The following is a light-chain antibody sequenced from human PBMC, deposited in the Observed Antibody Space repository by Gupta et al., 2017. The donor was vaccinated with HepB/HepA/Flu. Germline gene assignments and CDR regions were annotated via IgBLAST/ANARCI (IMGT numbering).Light chain of an antibody. CDR1: QSVSSN. J-gene: IGKJ2*01. CDR2: GAS. Sequence: EXVXXXXPXXLSXXXGERATLSCRASQSVSSNLAWYQQKPGQAPRPLIYGASTRATGIPARFSGSGSGTEFTLTISSLQSEDFAVYYCQQYNNWLMYTFGQGTKLEIK. V-gene: IGKV3-15*01. CDR3: QQYNNWLMYT.